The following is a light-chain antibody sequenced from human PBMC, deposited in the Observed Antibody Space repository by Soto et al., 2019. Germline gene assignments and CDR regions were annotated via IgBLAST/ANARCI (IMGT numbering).Light chain of an antibody. CDR3: QQYNDWSPT. Sequence: EIVLTQSPGTLYVSPGERATLSCRAGQSVSSNLAWYQQKPGQAPRLLIYGASTRATGGPARFGGSGSGTEFTLTISSLQSEDFAVYYCQQYNDWSPTFGQGTKVEIK. CDR1: QSVSSN. CDR2: GAS. J-gene: IGKJ1*01. V-gene: IGKV3-15*01.